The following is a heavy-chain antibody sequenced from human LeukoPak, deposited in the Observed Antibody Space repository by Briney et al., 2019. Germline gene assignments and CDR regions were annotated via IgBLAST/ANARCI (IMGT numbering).Heavy chain of an antibody. CDR3: ARGADTYNYPSSYIDY. D-gene: IGHD1-20*01. Sequence: GGCLRLSCVVSGFDFGSFGFSWVRRAPGKGLEWVSYISTGGSYEYYADSVKGRFTISRDSPKNSLYLQMKILRPEDTAVNYCARGADTYNYPSSYIDYWRQGTLVTLPS. J-gene: IGHJ4*02. CDR1: GFDFGSFG. V-gene: IGHV3-21*01. CDR2: ISTGGSYE.